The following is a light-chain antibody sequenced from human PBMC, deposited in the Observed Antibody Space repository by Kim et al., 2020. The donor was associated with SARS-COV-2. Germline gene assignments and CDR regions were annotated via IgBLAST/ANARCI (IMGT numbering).Light chain of an antibody. J-gene: IGKJ3*01. CDR3: QQYGSSPFT. V-gene: IGKV3-20*01. CDR2: GAS. CDR1: QTVSSSY. Sequence: SPGGRATLSCRTSQTVSSSYLAWYQQKPGQAPRLLIYGASSRATGFPDRFSGRGSGTDFTLTISRLEPEDFAVYYCQQYGSSPFTFGPGTKVDIK.